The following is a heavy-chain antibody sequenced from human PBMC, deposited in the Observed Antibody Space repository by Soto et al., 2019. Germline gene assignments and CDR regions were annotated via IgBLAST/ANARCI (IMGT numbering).Heavy chain of an antibody. V-gene: IGHV4-30-2*01. D-gene: IGHD6-19*01. Sequence: PSETLSLTCAVSGGSISSGGYSWSWIRQPPGKGLEWIGYIYHSGSTYYNPSLKSRVTISVDTSKTQFSLKLSSVTAADTAVYFCARDVAVPGRDYYYGMDVWGQGTTVTVSS. CDR2: IYHSGST. J-gene: IGHJ6*02. CDR1: GGSISSGGYS. CDR3: ARDVAVPGRDYYYGMDV.